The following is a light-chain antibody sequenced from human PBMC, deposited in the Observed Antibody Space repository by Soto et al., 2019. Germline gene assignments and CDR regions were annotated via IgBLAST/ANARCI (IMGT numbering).Light chain of an antibody. CDR2: AVS. Sequence: DIQMTQSPCTLSASVGDRVTITCRASQSISSWLAWYQQKPGKAPKLLIYAVSSLESGVPSRFSGSGSGAEFTLTISSLQPDDFATYYCQQYYSYLTFGGGTKVDIK. V-gene: IGKV1-5*01. CDR3: QQYYSYLT. CDR1: QSISSW. J-gene: IGKJ4*01.